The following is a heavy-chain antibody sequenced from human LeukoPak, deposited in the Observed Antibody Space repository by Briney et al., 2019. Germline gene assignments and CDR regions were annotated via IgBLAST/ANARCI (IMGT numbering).Heavy chain of an antibody. V-gene: IGHV3-9*01. J-gene: IGHJ4*02. CDR3: ASDIESSAYGGY. CDR1: GFTFDEYG. CDR2: ISWNRGSI. D-gene: IGHD3-22*01. Sequence: GGSLRLSCAASGFTFDEYGMHWVRQAPGKGLEWVSGISWNRGSIGYADSVKGRFTISRDNAKNSLYLQMNSLRAEDTALYYCASDIESSAYGGYWGQGTLVTVSS.